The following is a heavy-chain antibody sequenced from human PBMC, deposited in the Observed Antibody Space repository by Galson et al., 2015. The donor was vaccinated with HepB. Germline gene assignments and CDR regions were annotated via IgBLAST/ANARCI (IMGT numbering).Heavy chain of an antibody. V-gene: IGHV3-21*01. D-gene: IGHD5-24*01. CDR1: GFTFSSYS. Sequence: SLRLSCAASGFTFSSYSMNWVRQAPGKGLEWVSSISSSSSYIYYADSVKGRFTISRDNAKNSLYLQMNSLRAEDTAVYYCARDRREMATMGGYYYYYGMDVWGQGTTVTVSS. J-gene: IGHJ6*02. CDR3: ARDRREMATMGGYYYYYGMDV. CDR2: ISSSSSYI.